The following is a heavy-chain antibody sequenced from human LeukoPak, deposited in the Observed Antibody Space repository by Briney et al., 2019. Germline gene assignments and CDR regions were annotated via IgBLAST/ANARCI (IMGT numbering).Heavy chain of an antibody. CDR1: GGSFSGYY. D-gene: IGHD6-13*01. J-gene: IGHJ4*02. V-gene: IGHV4-34*01. CDR3: ARLDLYSSSWYSDY. CDR2: INHSGST. Sequence: PSETLSLTCAVYGGSFSGYYWSWIRRPPGKGLEWIGEINHSGSTNYNPSLKSRVTISVDTSKNQFSLKLSSVTAADTAVYYCARLDLYSSSWYSDYWGQGTLVTVSS.